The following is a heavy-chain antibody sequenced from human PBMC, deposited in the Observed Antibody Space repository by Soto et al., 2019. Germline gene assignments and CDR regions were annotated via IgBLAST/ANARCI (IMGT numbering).Heavy chain of an antibody. V-gene: IGHV4-34*01. D-gene: IGHD6-13*01. J-gene: IGHJ6*02. Sequence: SETLSLTCAVYGGTFSGYYWSWIRQPPGKGLEWIGEINHSGSTNYNPSLKSRVTISVDTSKNQSSLKLSSVTAADTAVYYCARERRYSSSWFYYYYGMDVWGQGTTVTVSS. CDR3: ARERRYSSSWFYYYYGMDV. CDR1: GGTFSGYY. CDR2: INHSGST.